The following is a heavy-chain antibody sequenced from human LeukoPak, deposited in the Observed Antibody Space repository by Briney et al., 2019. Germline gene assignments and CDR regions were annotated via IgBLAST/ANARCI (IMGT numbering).Heavy chain of an antibody. D-gene: IGHD3-22*01. V-gene: IGHV4-59*01. J-gene: IGHJ4*02. CDR2: IYYSGSTNSGST. CDR3: ARGYYDSSGYYCGFDY. Sequence: SETLSLTCTVSGGSISSYYWSWIRQPPGKGPEWIGYIYYSGSTNSGSTNYNPSLESRLTISGDTSKKQISLKMSSVTAADTAVYYCARGYYDSSGYYCGFDYWGQGTLVTVSS. CDR1: GGSISSYY.